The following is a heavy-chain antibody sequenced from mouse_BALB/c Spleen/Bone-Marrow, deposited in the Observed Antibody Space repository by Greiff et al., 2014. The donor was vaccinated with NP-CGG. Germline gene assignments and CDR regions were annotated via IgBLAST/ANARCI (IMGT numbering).Heavy chain of an antibody. CDR1: GYAFSSYW. CDR2: IYPGDGDT. Sequence: QVQLQQSGAELVRPGSSVKISCKASGYAFSSYWMSWVKQXPXQGLEWIGQIYPGDGDTNYNGKFKGKATLTADKSSSTAYMQXXSLTSEDSAVYFCARRGPGFDYWGQGTTLTVSS. D-gene: IGHD3-3*01. V-gene: IGHV1-80*01. CDR3: ARRGPGFDY. J-gene: IGHJ2*01.